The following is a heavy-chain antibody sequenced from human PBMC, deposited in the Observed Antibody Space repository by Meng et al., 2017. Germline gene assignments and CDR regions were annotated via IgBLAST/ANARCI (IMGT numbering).Heavy chain of an antibody. CDR1: GGSFSGYY. CDR2: INHSGST. V-gene: IGHV4-34*01. CDR3: ARDRGYYYDSSGEAFGY. Sequence: VQLQQGGAGLLKPSGTLSLTCAVYGGSFSGYYWSWIRQPPGKGLEWIGEINHSGSTNYNPSLKSRVTISVDTSKNQFSLKLSSVTAADTAVYYCARDRGYYYDSSGEAFGYWGQGTLVTVSS. J-gene: IGHJ4*02. D-gene: IGHD3-22*01.